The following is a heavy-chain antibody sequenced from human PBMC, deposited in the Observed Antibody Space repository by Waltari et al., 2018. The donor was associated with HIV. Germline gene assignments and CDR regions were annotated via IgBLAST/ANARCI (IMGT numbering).Heavy chain of an antibody. CDR2: ITSISDSI. J-gene: IGHJ5*01. V-gene: IGHV3-9*01. CDR3: VKDISRGETGFVYWNFFDS. D-gene: IGHD1-7*01. Sequence: EMQRVDSAGGLVQPGRSLLLSRKASGFTVDDYAMHGVRQAPGKGLESVSGITSISDSIGYAAPASGRFPISRVHAKKPLFLQMKSMRADDTALYYCVKDISRGETGFVYWNFFDSWGQGTQATVSS. CDR1: GFTVDDYA.